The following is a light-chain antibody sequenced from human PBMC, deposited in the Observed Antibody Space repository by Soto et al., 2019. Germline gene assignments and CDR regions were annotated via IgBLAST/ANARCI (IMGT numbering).Light chain of an antibody. CDR2: SNN. J-gene: IGLJ1*01. CDR1: RSNIGSNT. V-gene: IGLV1-44*01. Sequence: QSVLTQRPSTSWTPGQRVTISCSGSRSNIGSNTVTWYQQLPGTAPKLLIYSNNQRPSGVPDRFSGSKSGTSASLAISGLQSEDEADYYCAAWDDSLNGSYVFGTGTKVTVL. CDR3: AAWDDSLNGSYV.